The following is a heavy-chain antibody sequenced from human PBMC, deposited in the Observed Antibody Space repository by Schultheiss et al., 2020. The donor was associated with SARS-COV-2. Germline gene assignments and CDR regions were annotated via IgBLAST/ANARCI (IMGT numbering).Heavy chain of an antibody. CDR3: AKDLAVAGTLVGY. Sequence: GGSLRLSCAASGFTFDDYAMNWVRQAPGKGLEWVSGISWNSGSIGYADSVKGRFTISRDNAKNSLYLQMNSLRAEDTALYYCAKDLAVAGTLVGYWGQGTLVTVSS. J-gene: IGHJ4*02. CDR1: GFTFDDYA. D-gene: IGHD6-19*01. V-gene: IGHV3-9*01. CDR2: ISWNSGSI.